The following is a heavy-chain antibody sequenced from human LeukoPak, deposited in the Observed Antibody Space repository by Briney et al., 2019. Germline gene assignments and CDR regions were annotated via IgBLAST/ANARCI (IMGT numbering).Heavy chain of an antibody. J-gene: IGHJ3*02. V-gene: IGHV3-21*01. CDR3: ARDRHDYVWGSYRFDAFDI. CDR2: ISSSSSYI. CDR1: GFTFSSYS. Sequence: GGSLRLSCAASGFTFSSYSMNWVRQAPGKGLEWVSSISSSSSYIYYADSVKGRFTISRGNAKNSLYLQMNSLRAEDTAVYYCARDRHDYVWGSYRFDAFDIWGQGTMVTVSS. D-gene: IGHD3-16*02.